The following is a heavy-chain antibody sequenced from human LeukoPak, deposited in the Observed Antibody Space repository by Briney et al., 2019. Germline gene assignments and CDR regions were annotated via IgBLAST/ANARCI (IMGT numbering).Heavy chain of an antibody. J-gene: IGHJ4*02. CDR3: ARNWGGDHLVGGLFDY. Sequence: GASVKVSCKASGYTFTYYYMHWVRQAPGQGLEWMGLINASGGSTSYAQKLQGRVTMTRDMSTSTVYMELSSLTSEDTAVYYCARNWGGDHLVGGLFDYWGQGTLVTVSS. CDR1: GYTFTYYY. CDR2: INASGGST. D-gene: IGHD2-21*02. V-gene: IGHV1-46*01.